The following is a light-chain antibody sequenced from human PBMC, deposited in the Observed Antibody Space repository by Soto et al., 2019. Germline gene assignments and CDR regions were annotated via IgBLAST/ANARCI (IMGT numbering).Light chain of an antibody. CDR3: QQYGSSPPRT. J-gene: IGKJ1*01. CDR1: QSVSSN. CDR2: LTS. V-gene: IGKV3-20*01. Sequence: VMTQSPATLSVSPGERATLSCRASQSVSSNLAWYQQKPGQAPRLLIYLTSNRATDVPDRFSGSGSGADFTLTISRLEPEDFAVYYCQQYGSSPPRTFGQGTKVDIK.